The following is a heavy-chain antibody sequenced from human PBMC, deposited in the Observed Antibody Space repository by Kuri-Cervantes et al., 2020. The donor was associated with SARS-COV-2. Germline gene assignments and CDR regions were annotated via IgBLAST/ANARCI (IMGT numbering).Heavy chain of an antibody. CDR2: IYISGST. D-gene: IGHD1-1*01. Sequence: SETLSLTCTVSGASIRSYYWSWIRQPAGKGLEWIGRIYISGSTDSNPSLKTRVTMSIDTSKNQFSLKLRSVTAADTAVYYCATGTSGESYFDYWGQGTLVTVSS. V-gene: IGHV4-4*07. CDR3: ATGTSGESYFDY. CDR1: GASIRSYY. J-gene: IGHJ4*02.